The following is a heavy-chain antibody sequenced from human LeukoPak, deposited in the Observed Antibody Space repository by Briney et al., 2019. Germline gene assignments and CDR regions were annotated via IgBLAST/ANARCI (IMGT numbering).Heavy chain of an antibody. J-gene: IGHJ5*02. D-gene: IGHD3-10*01. V-gene: IGHV1-3*03. CDR1: GYTFTSSA. CDR2: INAGNGNT. CDR3: ARDRALLWFGEFKDPADWFDP. Sequence: GASVKVSCKASGYTFTSSAMSWVRQAPGQRLEWMGWINAGNGNTKYSQEFQGRVTMTRDTSTSTVYMELSSLRSEDTAVYYCARDRALLWFGEFKDPADWFDPWGQGTLVTVSS.